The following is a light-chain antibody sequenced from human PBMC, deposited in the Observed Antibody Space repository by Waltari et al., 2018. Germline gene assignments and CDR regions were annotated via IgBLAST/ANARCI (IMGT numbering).Light chain of an antibody. V-gene: IGLV2-14*01. CDR2: EVT. CDR1: SRDVDFYDS. J-gene: IGLJ2*01. CDR3: CSYTNTSQWI. Sequence: QSALTQPASVSGSPGQSITISCSGVSRDVDFYDSVSWYQQHPDKAPKLIISEVTHRPSGIPDRFSASKSDNTVTLTISGLQAEDEADYYCCSYTNTSQWIFGGGTKVTVL.